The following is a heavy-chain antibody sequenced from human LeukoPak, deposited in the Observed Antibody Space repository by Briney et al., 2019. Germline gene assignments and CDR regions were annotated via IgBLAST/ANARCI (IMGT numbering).Heavy chain of an antibody. V-gene: IGHV3-48*03. CDR3: AGVDFWSRDSSSWYYFDY. Sequence: GGSLRLSCAASGFTFSSYEMNWVRQAPGKGLEWVSYISSSGSTIYYADSVKGRFTISRDNAKNSLYLQMNSLRAEDTAVYYCAGVDFWSRDSSSWYYFDYWGQGTLVTVSS. CDR1: GFTFSSYE. D-gene: IGHD6-13*01. J-gene: IGHJ4*02. CDR2: ISSSGSTI.